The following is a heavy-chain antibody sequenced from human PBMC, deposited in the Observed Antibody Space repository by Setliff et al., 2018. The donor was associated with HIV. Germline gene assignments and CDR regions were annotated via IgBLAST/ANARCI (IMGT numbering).Heavy chain of an antibody. V-gene: IGHV3-23*01. CDR1: GFSFSNYA. Sequence: GGSLRLSCAVAGFSFSNYAMTWVRQAPGKGLEWVSAIAGTSASTYYADSVKGRFTISRDNSKNTLYLQVNSLRTEDTAVYFCARDDRWVYNDYLDYWGQGTLVTVSS. J-gene: IGHJ4*02. D-gene: IGHD3-10*01. CDR3: ARDDRWVYNDYLDY. CDR2: IAGTSAST.